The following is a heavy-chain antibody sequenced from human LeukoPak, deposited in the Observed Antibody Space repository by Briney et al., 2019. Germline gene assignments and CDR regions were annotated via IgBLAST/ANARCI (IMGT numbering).Heavy chain of an antibody. CDR3: AREGIYDYVWGSYRYFDY. V-gene: IGHV4-4*07. CDR2: IYYSGST. D-gene: IGHD3-16*02. Sequence: SETLSLTCTVSGDSFSTYYWSWIRQPAGKGLEWIGSIYYSGSTYYNPSLKSRVTISVDTSKNQFSLKLSSVTAADTAVYYCAREGIYDYVWGSYRYFDYWGQGTLVTVSS. J-gene: IGHJ4*02. CDR1: GDSFSTYY.